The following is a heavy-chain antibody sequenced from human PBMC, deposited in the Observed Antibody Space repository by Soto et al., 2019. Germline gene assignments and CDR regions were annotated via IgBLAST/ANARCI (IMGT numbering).Heavy chain of an antibody. CDR1: GGSISSCSYY. D-gene: IGHD2-2*01. CDR3: ARHDIVLVPAAIFAFDI. CDR2: IYYSGST. J-gene: IGHJ3*02. Sequence: PSETLSLTCTVSGGSISSCSYYWGWIRQPPGKGLEWIGSIYYSGSTYYNPSLKSRVTISVDTSKNQFSLKLSSVTAADTAVYYCARHDIVLVPAAIFAFDIWGQGTMVTVSS. V-gene: IGHV4-39*01.